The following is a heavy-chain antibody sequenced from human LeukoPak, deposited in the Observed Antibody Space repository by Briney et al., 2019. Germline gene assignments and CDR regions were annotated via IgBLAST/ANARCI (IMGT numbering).Heavy chain of an antibody. CDR3: ATCPTAILGYEY. D-gene: IGHD2-21*02. Sequence: ASVKVSCKVSGYTLTELSIHWVRQAPGEGLEWMGAFDPEDGETFYAQKFQGRITMTEDTSTDTAYMELSSLRSEDTAVYYCATCPTAILGYEYWGRGTLVTVSS. CDR1: GYTLTELS. CDR2: FDPEDGET. J-gene: IGHJ4*02. V-gene: IGHV1-24*01.